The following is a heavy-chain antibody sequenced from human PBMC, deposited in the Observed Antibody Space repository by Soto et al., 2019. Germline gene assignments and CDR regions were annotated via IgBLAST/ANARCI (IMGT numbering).Heavy chain of an antibody. CDR1: GGSFSGYY. J-gene: IGHJ6*02. CDR3: ARQWELHYGMDV. V-gene: IGHV4-34*01. CDR2: INHSGST. D-gene: IGHD1-7*01. Sequence: SETLSLTCAVHGGSFSGYYWSWIRQPPGKGLEWIGEINHSGSTNYNPSLKSRVTMSVDTSKNQFSLKLSSVTAADTAVYYCARQWELHYGMDVWGQGTTVTVSS.